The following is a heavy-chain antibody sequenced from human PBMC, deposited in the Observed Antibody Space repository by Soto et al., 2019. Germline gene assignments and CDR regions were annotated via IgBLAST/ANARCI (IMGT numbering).Heavy chain of an antibody. CDR1: GYTFTSYA. CDR3: ARVAIAAAGSFDY. CDR2: INAGNGNT. J-gene: IGHJ4*02. D-gene: IGHD6-13*01. V-gene: IGHV1-3*05. Sequence: QVQLVQSGAEEKKPGASVKVSCKASGYTFTSYAMHWVRQAPGQRLEWMGWINAGNGNTKYSQKFQGRVTITRDTSASTAYMELSSLRSEDTAVYYCARVAIAAAGSFDYRGQGTLVTVSS.